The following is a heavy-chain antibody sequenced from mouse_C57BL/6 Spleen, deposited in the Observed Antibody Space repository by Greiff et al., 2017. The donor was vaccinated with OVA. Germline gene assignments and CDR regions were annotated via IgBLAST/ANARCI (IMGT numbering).Heavy chain of an antibody. CDR3: ARWGDSPDY. J-gene: IGHJ2*01. CDR2: IYPGSGNT. CDR1: GYTFTDYY. V-gene: IGHV1-76*01. Sequence: QVQLKQSGAELVRPGASVKLSCKASGYTFTDYYINWVKQRPGQGLEWIARIYPGSGNTYYNEKFKGKATLTAEKSSSTAYMQLSSLTSEDSAVYFCARWGDSPDYWGQGTTLTVSS. D-gene: IGHD3-3*01.